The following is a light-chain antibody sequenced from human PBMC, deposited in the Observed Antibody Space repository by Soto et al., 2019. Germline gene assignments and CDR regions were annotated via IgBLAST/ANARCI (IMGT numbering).Light chain of an antibody. CDR2: GAS. V-gene: IGKV3-15*01. J-gene: IGKJ2*01. CDR3: QHYYNWPPYT. Sequence: EIVMTQSPATLSVSPGERATLSCRASQSVSSNLAWYQQKPGQAPRLLIYGASTRATGIPARFSGSGSGTDFTLTISSLQSEDFAVYYRQHYYNWPPYTFGQGTKLEIK. CDR1: QSVSSN.